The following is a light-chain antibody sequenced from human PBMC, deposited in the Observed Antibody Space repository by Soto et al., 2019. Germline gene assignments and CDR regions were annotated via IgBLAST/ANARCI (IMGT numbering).Light chain of an antibody. Sequence: EIVLTQSPGTLSLSPGERATLSCRASQSVSSSYLAWYQQKPGQAPRLLIYGASSRATGIPDRFSGSGSGTDFTLTISRLGPEDFAVYYCQQYNNWPVFGQGTKVAIK. CDR1: QSVSSSY. J-gene: IGKJ1*01. CDR3: QQYNNWPV. V-gene: IGKV3-20*01. CDR2: GAS.